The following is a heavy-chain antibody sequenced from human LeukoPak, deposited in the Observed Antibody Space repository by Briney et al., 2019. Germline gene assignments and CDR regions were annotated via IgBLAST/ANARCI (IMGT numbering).Heavy chain of an antibody. D-gene: IGHD1-26*01. Sequence: GGSLRLSCAASGFTVSRNYMSWVRQAPGEGLEWVGRIKRRANGGTTDYAAPVKGRFTISRDDSKNTLYLQMNSLKTEDTAVYYCTTYSVGATIHSTFDFWGQGALVPVSS. J-gene: IGHJ4*02. V-gene: IGHV3-15*01. CDR2: IKRRANGGTT. CDR3: TTYSVGATIHSTFDF. CDR1: GFTVSRNY.